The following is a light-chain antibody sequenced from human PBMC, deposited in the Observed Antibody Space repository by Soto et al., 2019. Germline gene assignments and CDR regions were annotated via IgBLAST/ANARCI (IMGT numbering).Light chain of an antibody. V-gene: IGLV2-14*01. CDR3: SSYTSSSTYV. CDR2: DVS. CDR1: SSDVGGYNY. Sequence: QSALTQPASVSGSPGQSITISCTGTSSDVGGYNYVSWYQQHPGKAPKLMIYDVSNRPSGVSNRFSGSKSGNTASLTISGLQAEDEADYYCSSYTSSSTYVFGIGTKVTVL. J-gene: IGLJ1*01.